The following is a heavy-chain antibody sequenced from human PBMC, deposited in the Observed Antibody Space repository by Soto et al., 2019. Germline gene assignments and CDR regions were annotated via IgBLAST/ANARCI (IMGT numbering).Heavy chain of an antibody. CDR2: ISAYNGNT. Sequence: QVQLVQSGAEVKKPGASVKVSCKASGYTFTSYGISWVRQAPGQGLEWMGWISAYNGNTNYAQKLKGRVTMTTDTSTSTAYMELRSLRSDDTAVYYCARDAPFAAMVRGVHPPFDYWGQGTLVTVSS. D-gene: IGHD3-10*01. V-gene: IGHV1-18*01. CDR3: ARDAPFAAMVRGVHPPFDY. CDR1: GYTFTSYG. J-gene: IGHJ4*02.